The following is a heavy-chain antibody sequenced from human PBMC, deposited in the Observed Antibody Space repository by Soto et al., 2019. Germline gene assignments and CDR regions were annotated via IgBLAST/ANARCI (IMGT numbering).Heavy chain of an antibody. CDR3: ARHSLALRKNNWFDP. Sequence: SETLSITCTVSGDSIISSDFYWGWILQPPGKGLEWIGSIFYLGSSYYNPSLKSRVTMSVDTSKNQFSLRLRSVTAADTALYFCARHSLALRKNNWFDPWGQGIMVTVSS. CDR1: GDSIISSDFY. J-gene: IGHJ5*02. V-gene: IGHV4-39*01. D-gene: IGHD3-3*02. CDR2: IFYLGSS.